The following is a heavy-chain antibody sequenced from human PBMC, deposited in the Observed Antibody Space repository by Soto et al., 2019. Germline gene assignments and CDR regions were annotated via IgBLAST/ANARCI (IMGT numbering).Heavy chain of an antibody. J-gene: IGHJ6*02. CDR1: GGTFSSYA. V-gene: IGHV1-69*12. CDR2: LIPIFGTA. CDR3: ARRGYCSGGSCHTAGYYYGMDV. Sequence: QVQLVQSGAEVKKPGSSVKVSCKASGGTFSSYAISWVRQAPGQGLEWMGGLIPIFGTANYAQKFQGRVTITADESTSTAYMELSSLRSEDTAVYYCARRGYCSGGSCHTAGYYYGMDVWGQGTTVTVSS. D-gene: IGHD2-15*01.